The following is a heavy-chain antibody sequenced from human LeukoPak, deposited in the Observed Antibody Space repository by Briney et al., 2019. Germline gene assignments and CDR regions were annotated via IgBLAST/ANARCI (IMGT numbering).Heavy chain of an antibody. CDR2: IYTSGST. CDR3: ARVEFVPLANKIVGATGGAFDI. J-gene: IGHJ3*02. CDR1: GGSISSYY. V-gene: IGHV4-4*07. D-gene: IGHD1-26*01. Sequence: SETLSLTCTVSGGSISSYYWSWIRQPAGKGLEWVGRIYTSGSTNYNPSLKSRVTMSVDTSKNQFSLKLSSVTAADTAVYYCARVEFVPLANKIVGATGGAFDIWGQGTMVTVSS.